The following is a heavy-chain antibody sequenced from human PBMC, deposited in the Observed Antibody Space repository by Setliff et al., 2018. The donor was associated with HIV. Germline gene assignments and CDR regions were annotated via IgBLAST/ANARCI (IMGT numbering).Heavy chain of an antibody. CDR1: GGSISSGGYY. CDR3: ARDRGPPSAFDI. J-gene: IGHJ3*02. Sequence: PSETLSLTCTVSGGSISSGGYYWSWIRQHPGKGLEWIGYIYYSGNTYYNPSLKSRVTISVDTSKNQFSLKLSSVTAADTAVYFCARDRGPPSAFDIWGQGTMVTVS. D-gene: IGHD3-10*01. CDR2: IYYSGNT. V-gene: IGHV4-31*03.